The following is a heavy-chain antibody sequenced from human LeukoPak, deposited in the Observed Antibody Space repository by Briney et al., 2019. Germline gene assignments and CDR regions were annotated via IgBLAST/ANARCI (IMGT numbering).Heavy chain of an antibody. V-gene: IGHV3-11*01. D-gene: IGHD3-22*01. CDR3: ARSVIPNYYDSSGYFDC. Sequence: GGSLRLSCAASGFTFSDYYMSWIRQAPGKGLEWVSYISSSGSTIYYADSVKGRFTISRDNAKNSLYLQMNSLRAEDTAVYYCARSVIPNYYDSSGYFDCWGQGTLVTVSS. J-gene: IGHJ4*02. CDR2: ISSSGSTI. CDR1: GFTFSDYY.